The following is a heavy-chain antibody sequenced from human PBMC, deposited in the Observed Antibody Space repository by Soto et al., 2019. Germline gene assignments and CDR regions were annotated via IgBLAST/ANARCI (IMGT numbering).Heavy chain of an antibody. J-gene: IGHJ4*02. D-gene: IGHD5-12*01. CDR2: ISGSGGST. CDR1: GFTFSSYA. Sequence: EVQLLESGGGLVQPGGSLRLSCAASGFTFSSYAMSWVRQAPGKGLAWVSGISGSGGSTHYADSVKGRFTISRDNSKNTLYLQMNSLRAEDTAVYYCAKDRGRGYDSWGQGTLVTVSS. CDR3: AKDRGRGYDS. V-gene: IGHV3-23*01.